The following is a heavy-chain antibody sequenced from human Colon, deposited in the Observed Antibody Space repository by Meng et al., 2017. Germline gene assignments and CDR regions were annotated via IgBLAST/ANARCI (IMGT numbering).Heavy chain of an antibody. D-gene: IGHD1-1*01. V-gene: IGHV3-23*01. CDR3: AKAMNRGPIRTIDN. Sequence: GESLKISCAASEFTFTSYTMTWVRQAPGKGLEWVSAICASGGDTVYADSVKGRFTISRDNSKNTLYLEMNSLRAEDTAMYYCAKAMNRGPIRTIDNWGQGTQVTVSS. J-gene: IGHJ4*02. CDR2: ICASGGDT. CDR1: EFTFTSYT.